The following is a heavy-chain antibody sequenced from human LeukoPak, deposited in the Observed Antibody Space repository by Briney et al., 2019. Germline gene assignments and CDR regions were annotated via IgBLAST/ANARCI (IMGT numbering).Heavy chain of an antibody. Sequence: ASVKVSCKASGYSFPSYGISWVRQAPGQGPEWMGWVSPYNDNTNYAQKLQGRATLTTDTSTSTAYMELRSLRSDDTAVYYCARHFYGSGTYYHFDYWGQGTLVTVSS. CDR3: ARHFYGSGTYYHFDY. D-gene: IGHD3-10*01. CDR2: VSPYNDNT. J-gene: IGHJ4*02. V-gene: IGHV1-18*01. CDR1: GYSFPSYG.